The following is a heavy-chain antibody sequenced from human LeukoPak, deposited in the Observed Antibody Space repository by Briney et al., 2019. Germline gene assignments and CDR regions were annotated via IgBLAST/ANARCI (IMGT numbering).Heavy chain of an antibody. CDR1: GGSISSYY. CDR3: ARDGGPLIVVVPAAIYGMDV. D-gene: IGHD2-2*01. CDR2: IYTRGST. Sequence: SETLSLTCTVSGGSISSYYWSWIRQPAGKGLQWIGRIYTRGSTTYNPSLKSRVTMSVDTSKNQYSLKLSSVTAADTTVYYCARDGGPLIVVVPAAIYGMDVWGQGTTVTVSS. J-gene: IGHJ6*02. V-gene: IGHV4-4*07.